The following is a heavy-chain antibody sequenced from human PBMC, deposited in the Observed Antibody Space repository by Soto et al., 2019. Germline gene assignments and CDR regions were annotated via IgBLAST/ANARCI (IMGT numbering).Heavy chain of an antibody. D-gene: IGHD3-3*01. J-gene: IGHJ4*02. V-gene: IGHV3-23*01. CDR2: ISGSGGST. CDR3: ANPAREFLEWLLIFAF. Sequence: GGSLRLSCAASGFTFSSYAMSWVRQAPGKGLEWVSAISGSGGSTYYADSVKRRFTISRDNSKNTLYLQMNSLRAEDTAVYYCANPAREFLEWLLIFAFWGQGTLVTVSS. CDR1: GFTFSSYA.